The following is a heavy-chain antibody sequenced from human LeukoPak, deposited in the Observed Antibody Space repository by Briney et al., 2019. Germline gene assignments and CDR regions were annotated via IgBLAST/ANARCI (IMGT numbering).Heavy chain of an antibody. CDR2: IYYSGST. J-gene: IGHJ5*02. CDR1: GGSISSYY. V-gene: IGHV4-59*01. Sequence: SETLSLTCTVSGGSISSYYWSWIRQPPGKGLEWIGYIYYSGSTNYNPSLKSQVTISVDTSKNQFSLKLSSVTAAATDVYYCASGAYSSGWYYWFDPWGQGTLVTVSS. CDR3: ASGAYSSGWYYWFDP. D-gene: IGHD6-19*01.